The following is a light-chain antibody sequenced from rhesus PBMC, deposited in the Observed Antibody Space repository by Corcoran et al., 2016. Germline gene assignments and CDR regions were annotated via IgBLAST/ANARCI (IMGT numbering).Light chain of an antibody. CDR3: QQYTSLRT. CDR1: QSISNY. J-gene: IGKJ1*01. CDR2: YAN. Sequence: DIQMTQSPSFLSASVGDRVTITSRASQSISNYLNWYQQKPGKAPKLLINYANRLESGVPSRFSGSGSGTEFTLTISSLQPEDFATYCCQQYTSLRTFGQETKVEIE. V-gene: IGKV1-32*01.